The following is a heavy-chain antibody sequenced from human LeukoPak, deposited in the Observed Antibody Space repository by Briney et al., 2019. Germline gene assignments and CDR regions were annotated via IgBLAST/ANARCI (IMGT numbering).Heavy chain of an antibody. CDR1: GGSISSYY. J-gene: IGHJ6*03. CDR3: ARAPSDSSGYYYPNYYYYMDV. Sequence: SETLSLTCTVSGGSISSYYWSWIRQPPGKGLEWIGYIYYSGSTNYNPSLKSRVTISVDTSKNQFSLKLSSVTPEDTAVYYCARAPSDSSGYYYPNYYYYMDVWGKGTTVTVSS. CDR2: IYYSGST. D-gene: IGHD3-22*01. V-gene: IGHV4-59*12.